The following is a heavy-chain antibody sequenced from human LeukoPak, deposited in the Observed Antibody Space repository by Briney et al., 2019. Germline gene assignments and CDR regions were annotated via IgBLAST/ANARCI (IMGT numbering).Heavy chain of an antibody. D-gene: IGHD3-22*01. V-gene: IGHV4-39*07. CDR3: ARDLVVVITAHYYYMDV. Sequence: SETLSLTCTVSGGSISSSSYYWGWVRQPPGKGLEWIGSIYYSGSIYYNSSLKSRLTISVDTSKNQFSLKLSSVTAADTAVYYCARDLVVVITAHYYYMDVWGKGTTVTISS. CDR1: GGSISSSSYY. CDR2: IYYSGSI. J-gene: IGHJ6*03.